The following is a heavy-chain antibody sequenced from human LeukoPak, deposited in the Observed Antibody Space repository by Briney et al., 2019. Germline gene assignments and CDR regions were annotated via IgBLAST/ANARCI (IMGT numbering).Heavy chain of an antibody. CDR2: IYHSGST. CDR1: GYSISSGYY. D-gene: IGHD3-9*01. CDR3: ASGGWLYDYDILTGYQNDAFDI. J-gene: IGHJ3*02. V-gene: IGHV4-38-2*01. Sequence: SETLSLTCAVSGYSISSGYYWGWIRQPPGKGLEWIGSIYHSGSTYYNPSLKSRVTISVYTAKNQFALKLSSCTAADTAVYYSASGGWLYDYDILTGYQNDAFDIWGQGTMVTVSS.